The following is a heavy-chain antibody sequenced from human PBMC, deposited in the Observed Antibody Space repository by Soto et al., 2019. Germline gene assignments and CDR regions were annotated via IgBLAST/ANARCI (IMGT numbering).Heavy chain of an antibody. CDR2: ISGSGGST. CDR3: AKVPEVVPVYY. V-gene: IGHV3-23*01. D-gene: IGHD2-15*01. Sequence: GSLRLSCAASGFTFSSYAMSWAPQAPGKGLEWVSAISGSGGSTYYADSVKGRFTISRDNSKNTLYLQMNSLRAEDTAVYYCAKVPEVVPVYYWGQGTLVTVSS. J-gene: IGHJ4*02. CDR1: GFTFSSYA.